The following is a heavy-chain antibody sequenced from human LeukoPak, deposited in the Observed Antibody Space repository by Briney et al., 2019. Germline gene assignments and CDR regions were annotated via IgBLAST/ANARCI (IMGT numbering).Heavy chain of an antibody. D-gene: IGHD6-13*01. Sequence: GASVKVSCKASGGTFSSYAINWVRQATGQGLEWMGWMNPNSGNTGYAQKFQGRVTITRNTSISTAYMELSSLRSEDTAVYYCARARRTKIGIAAAWYYYMDVWGKGTTVTVSS. CDR3: ARARRTKIGIAAAWYYYMDV. CDR2: MNPNSGNT. CDR1: GGTFSSYA. J-gene: IGHJ6*03. V-gene: IGHV1-8*03.